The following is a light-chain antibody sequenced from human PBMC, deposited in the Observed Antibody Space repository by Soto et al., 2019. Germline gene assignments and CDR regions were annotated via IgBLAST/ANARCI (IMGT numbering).Light chain of an antibody. CDR1: SSDVGGYNY. CDR3: CSYAGNYNLV. CDR2: DVS. V-gene: IGLV2-11*01. Sequence: SALTQPRSVSGSPGQSVTISCTGTSSDVGGYNYVSWYQQHPGKAPKLMISDVSKRPSGVLDRFSGSKSGNTASLTISGLQAEDEADYYCCSYAGNYNLVFGGGTQLTVL. J-gene: IGLJ2*01.